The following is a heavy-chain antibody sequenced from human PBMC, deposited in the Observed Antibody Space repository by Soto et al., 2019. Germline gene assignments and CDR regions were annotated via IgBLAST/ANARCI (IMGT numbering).Heavy chain of an antibody. J-gene: IGHJ6*02. CDR3: ARGPQAWNSMPYYYYYGMDV. V-gene: IGHV1-2*04. CDR1: GYTFTGYY. CDR2: INPNSGGT. Sequence: ASVKVSCKASGYTFTGYYMHWVRQAPGQGLEWMGWINPNSGGTNYAQKFQGWVTMTRDTSISTAYMELSRLRSDDTAVYYCARGPQAWNSMPYYYYYGMDVWGQGTTVTVSS. D-gene: IGHD1-7*01.